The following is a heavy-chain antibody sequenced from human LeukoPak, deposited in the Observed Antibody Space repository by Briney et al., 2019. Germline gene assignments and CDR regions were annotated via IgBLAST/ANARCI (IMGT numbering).Heavy chain of an antibody. CDR1: GYSFTGYW. Sequence: GESLKISCKGSGYSFTGYWIGWVRQMPGKGLEWMGIIYPGDSDTRYSPSFQGQVTISADKSISTAYLQWSSLKASDTAMYYCARLIRVGYCSSTSCLVYFDYWGQGTLVTVSS. CDR2: IYPGDSDT. J-gene: IGHJ4*02. CDR3: ARLIRVGYCSSTSCLVYFDY. V-gene: IGHV5-51*01. D-gene: IGHD2-2*01.